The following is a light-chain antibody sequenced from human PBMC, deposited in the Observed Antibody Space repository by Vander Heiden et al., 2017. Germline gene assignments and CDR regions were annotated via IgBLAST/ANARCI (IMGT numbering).Light chain of an antibody. Sequence: QPVLTQPLSAPGTPGPGVTISCSGRRSNIGTNSVNWYQQLPGTAPKLLMYSNNHRPSGVPDRFSGSKSGTSASLAITGLQSEDEADYYCAAWDDSLNGVVFGGGTKLTVL. J-gene: IGLJ3*02. V-gene: IGLV1-44*01. CDR3: AAWDDSLNGVV. CDR2: SNN. CDR1: RSNIGTNS.